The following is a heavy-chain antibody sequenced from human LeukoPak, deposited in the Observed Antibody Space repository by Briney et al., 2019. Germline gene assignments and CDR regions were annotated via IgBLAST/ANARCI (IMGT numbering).Heavy chain of an antibody. Sequence: SETLSLTCTVSGGSISRSSYYWGWIRQPPGKGLEWIGSMYYSGSTYYNPSLKSRVTMSADTSKNQFSLKLSSVTAADTAVYYCARVLDYYGSGSRDFDYWGQGILVTVSS. CDR2: MYYSGST. J-gene: IGHJ4*02. D-gene: IGHD3-10*01. CDR1: GGSISRSSYY. V-gene: IGHV4-39*07. CDR3: ARVLDYYGSGSRDFDY.